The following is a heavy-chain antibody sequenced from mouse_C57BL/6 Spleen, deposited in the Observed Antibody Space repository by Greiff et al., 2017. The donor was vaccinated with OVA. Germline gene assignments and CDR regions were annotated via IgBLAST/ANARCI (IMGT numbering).Heavy chain of an antibody. J-gene: IGHJ2*01. CDR2: IDPSDSYT. V-gene: IGHV1-59*01. D-gene: IGHD1-1*01. Sequence: QVQLQQPGAELVRPGTSVKLSCKASGYTFTSYWMHWVKQRPGQGLEWIGVIDPSDSYTNYNQKFKGKATLTVDTSSSTAYMQLSSLTSEDSAVYYCAREGSGWGQGTTLTVSS. CDR1: GYTFTSYW. CDR3: AREGSG.